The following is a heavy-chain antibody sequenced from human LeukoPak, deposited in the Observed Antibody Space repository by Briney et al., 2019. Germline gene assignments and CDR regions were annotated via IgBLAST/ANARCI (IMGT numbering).Heavy chain of an antibody. J-gene: IGHJ4*02. CDR3: GRDPKLGIRGYTYGYIDH. D-gene: IGHD5-18*01. CDR2: INTNTGNP. CDR1: GYTFTNNA. Sequence: ASVKVSCKTSGYTFTNNAINWVRQAPGQGLEWMGWINTNTGNPSYAQAFFTGRYVFSLDTSASTACLQINGLKADDTAVYYCGRDPKLGIRGYTYGYIDHWGQGTLLTVAS. V-gene: IGHV7-4-1*02.